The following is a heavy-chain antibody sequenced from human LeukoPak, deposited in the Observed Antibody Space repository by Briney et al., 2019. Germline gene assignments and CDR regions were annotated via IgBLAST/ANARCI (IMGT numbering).Heavy chain of an antibody. CDR2: ISGNGGST. CDR3: AKDQLYYYDSSGYT. Sequence: GGSLRLSCAASGFTFSSYAMSWVRQAPGKGLEWVSAISGNGGSTYYADSVKGRFTISRDNSKHTLFLQMNSLRAEDTAVYYCAKDQLYYYDSSGYTWGQGTMVTVSS. CDR1: GFTFSSYA. V-gene: IGHV3-23*01. D-gene: IGHD3-22*01. J-gene: IGHJ3*01.